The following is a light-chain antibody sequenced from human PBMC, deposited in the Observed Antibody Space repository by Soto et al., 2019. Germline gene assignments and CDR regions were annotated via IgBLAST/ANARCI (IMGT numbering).Light chain of an antibody. CDR3: SSYTSSVSWV. CDR2: DVN. V-gene: IGLV2-14*01. Sequence: QSVLTQPASVSGSPGQSITISCTGTSSDVGGYNYVSWYQQHPGNAPKLMIYDVNNRPSGVSNRFSGSKSGNTASLTISGLQAEDEADYYCSSYTSSVSWVFCGGTKQTVL. CDR1: SSDVGGYNY. J-gene: IGLJ3*02.